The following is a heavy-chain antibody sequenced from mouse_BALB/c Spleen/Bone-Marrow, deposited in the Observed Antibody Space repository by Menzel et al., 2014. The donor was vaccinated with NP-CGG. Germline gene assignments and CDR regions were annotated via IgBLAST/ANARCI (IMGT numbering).Heavy chain of an antibody. J-gene: IGHJ2*01. CDR1: GYTFKDSY. Sequence: EVQLQQSGAELVKPGASVKLSCTASGYTFKDSYMHWVKQRPEQGLEWIGRIDPGNGNTKYDAKFQGKATLTADTSSNTASMQLNCLTSEDNAVYCYAYGSSYDYIDYWGQGTTLTVSS. V-gene: IGHV14-3*02. D-gene: IGHD1-1*01. CDR2: IDPGNGNT. CDR3: AYGSSYDYIDY.